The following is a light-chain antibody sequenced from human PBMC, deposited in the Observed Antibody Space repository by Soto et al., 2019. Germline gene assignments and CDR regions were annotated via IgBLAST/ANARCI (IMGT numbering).Light chain of an antibody. V-gene: IGLV2-14*01. CDR1: SSDIGIYNH. CDR2: QVT. Sequence: QSVLTQPASVSGSPGQSITISCSGTSSDIGIYNHVAWYQQQPGKAPKLMIYQVTNRPSGDCNRFSGSSSGNTASLTISGLQAEDEADYYCSSYTDSSNYVFGTGTKVTVL. CDR3: SSYTDSSNYV. J-gene: IGLJ1*01.